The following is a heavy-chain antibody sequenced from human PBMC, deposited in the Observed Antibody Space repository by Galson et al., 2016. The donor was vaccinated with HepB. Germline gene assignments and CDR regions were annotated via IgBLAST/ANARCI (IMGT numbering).Heavy chain of an antibody. V-gene: IGHV1-69*13. J-gene: IGHJ3*02. CDR1: GGTSSSYA. Sequence: SVKVSCKASGGTSSSYAIAWVRQAPGQGLEWMGGIFPIFGTANYAQKLQGRVTITADESTSTTYMDLSSLRPDDPAVYYCALGHCSSSSCPTLADTFDIWGQGTMVTVSS. CDR3: ALGHCSSSSCPTLADTFDI. D-gene: IGHD2-2*01. CDR2: IFPIFGTA.